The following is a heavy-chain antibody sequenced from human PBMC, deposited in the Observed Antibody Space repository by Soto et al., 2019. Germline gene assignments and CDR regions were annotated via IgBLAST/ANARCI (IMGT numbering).Heavy chain of an antibody. CDR2: IGWNSGSI. CDR1: GFTFVDYA. V-gene: IGHV3-9*01. J-gene: IGHJ6*02. D-gene: IGHD4-17*01. CDR3: AKDRSTVNYYYYGMDV. Sequence: PGGSLRLSCEASGFTFVDYAMHWVRQAPGKGLEWVSGIGWNSGSIGYADSVKGRFTISRDNAKNSLFLQMNSLRAEDTALYYRAKDRSTVNYYYYGMDVWGQGTTVTVSS.